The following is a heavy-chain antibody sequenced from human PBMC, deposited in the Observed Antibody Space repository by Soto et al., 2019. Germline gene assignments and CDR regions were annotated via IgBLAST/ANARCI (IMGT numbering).Heavy chain of an antibody. CDR1: GDSITNGNYY. D-gene: IGHD3-22*01. Sequence: QVQLQESGPGLVKPSQTLSLTCTVSGDSITNGNYYWSWIRQPPGKGLEWIGYIYYSGSTYSNPSLNGRLTMSVDTSKNQFPLKLSSVTAADTALYYCARHYYDSSAYHFVGLDYWGQGTLVTVSS. J-gene: IGHJ4*02. CDR3: ARHYYDSSAYHFVGLDY. V-gene: IGHV4-30-4*01. CDR2: IYYSGST.